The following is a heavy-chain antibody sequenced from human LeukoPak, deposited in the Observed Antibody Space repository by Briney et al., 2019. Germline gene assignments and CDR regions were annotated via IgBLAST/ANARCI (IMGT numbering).Heavy chain of an antibody. CDR2: IKQDGSEK. CDR3: ARVRVLRYFDY. V-gene: IGHV3-7*01. D-gene: IGHD3-9*01. CDR1: GFTFSSYW. Sequence: GGSLRLSCAASGFTFSSYWMSWVRQAPGKGLEWVANIKQDGSEKYYVDSVKGRFTISRDNAKNSLYLQMNSLRAEDTAVCYCARVRVLRYFDYWGQGTLVTVSS. J-gene: IGHJ4*02.